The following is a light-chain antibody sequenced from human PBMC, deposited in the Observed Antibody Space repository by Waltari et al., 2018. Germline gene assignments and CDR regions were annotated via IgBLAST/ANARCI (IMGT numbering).Light chain of an antibody. CDR1: QSISSW. J-gene: IGKJ1*01. CDR3: QQYNSSSG. CDR2: DAS. V-gene: IGKV1-5*01. Sequence: DIQMTQSPSTLSASVGDRVTITCRASQSISSWLAWYQQNPGKAPKLRIYDASSLESGVPSRFSGSGSGTEFTLTISSLQPDDFATYYCQQYNSSSGFGQGTKVEIK.